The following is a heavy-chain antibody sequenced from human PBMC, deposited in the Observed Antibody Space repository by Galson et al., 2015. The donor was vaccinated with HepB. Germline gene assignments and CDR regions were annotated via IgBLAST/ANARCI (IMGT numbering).Heavy chain of an antibody. D-gene: IGHD7-27*01. Sequence: CAISGDSVSSNTVGWNWIRQSPSRGLEWLGRTYYRSKWSNDYAESVQRRITINPDTSKNQISLQLNSVTPEDTAVYYCARSIHLGRGFDAWGQGTLVTVSS. J-gene: IGHJ5*02. CDR3: ARSIHLGRGFDA. V-gene: IGHV6-1*01. CDR2: TYYRSKWSN. CDR1: GDSVSSNTVG.